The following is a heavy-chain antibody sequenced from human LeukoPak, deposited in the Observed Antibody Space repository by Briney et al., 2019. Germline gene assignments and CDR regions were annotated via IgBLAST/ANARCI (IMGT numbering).Heavy chain of an antibody. CDR2: IYTSATT. CDR3: ARAGGRIAVHDAFDI. V-gene: IGHV4-61*02. CDR1: GGSICTGGYY. Sequence: SQTLSLTRTVSGGSICTGGYYSSWIRRPAWKGLEGSGPIYTSATTNYTTSLKSRDTISLDKSKTQFSLQLRPRTSPGTAERYCARAGGRIAVHDAFDIWGQGTMVTVSS. J-gene: IGHJ3*02. D-gene: IGHD6-19*01.